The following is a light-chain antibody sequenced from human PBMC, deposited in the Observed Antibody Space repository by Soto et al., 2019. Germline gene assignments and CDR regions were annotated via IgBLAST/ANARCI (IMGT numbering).Light chain of an antibody. CDR1: QSVSSNY. Sequence: ESALTQSPGTLSLSPGERATLSCRASQSVSSNYLAWYQQKPGQAPRLLIYGASTRASGIPDRFSGSGSGTDFTLTISRLEPEDSAVYYCKQYGSSPTWTFGQGTEVDIK. J-gene: IGKJ1*01. CDR3: KQYGSSPTWT. CDR2: GAS. V-gene: IGKV3-20*01.